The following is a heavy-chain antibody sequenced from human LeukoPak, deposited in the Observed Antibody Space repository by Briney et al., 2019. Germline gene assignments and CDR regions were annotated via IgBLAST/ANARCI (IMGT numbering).Heavy chain of an antibody. V-gene: IGHV3-74*01. J-gene: IGHJ4*02. CDR3: ARDPSYGGNSAHFDY. CDR2: INTDGSST. Sequence: PGGSLRLSCAASGFTFSSYWMHWVRQAPGKGLVWVSRINTDGSSTSYADSVKGRFTISRDNAKNTLYLQMNSLRAEDTAVYYCARDPSYGGNSAHFDYWGQGTLVTVSS. D-gene: IGHD4-23*01. CDR1: GFTFSSYW.